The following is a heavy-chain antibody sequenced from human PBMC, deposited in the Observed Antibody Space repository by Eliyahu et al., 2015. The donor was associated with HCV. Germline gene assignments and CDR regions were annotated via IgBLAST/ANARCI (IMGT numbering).Heavy chain of an antibody. D-gene: IGHD3-3*01. J-gene: IGHJ3*02. CDR3: AKDIKRFLETGPQSDAFDI. CDR2: ISWDGGST. V-gene: IGHV3-43*01. Sequence: EVQLVESGGVVVQPGGSLRLSCAASGFXFXXXTXHWVRQAPGKGLGWVSLISWDGGSTYYADFVKGRFTISRDNSKNSLYLQMNSLRTEDTALYYCAKDIKRFLETGPQSDAFDIWGQGTMVTVSS. CDR1: GFXFXXXT.